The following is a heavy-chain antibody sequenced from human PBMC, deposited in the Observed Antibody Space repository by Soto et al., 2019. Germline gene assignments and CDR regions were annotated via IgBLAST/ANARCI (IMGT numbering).Heavy chain of an antibody. D-gene: IGHD3-9*01. V-gene: IGHV4-39*01. J-gene: IGHJ4*02. CDR3: ASGYYNLPFDY. CDR2: IYYSGST. Sequence: PSETLSLTCTVSGASISSSSYYWGWIRQPPGKGLEKIGSIYYSGSTYYNPSLKSRVTISVDTSKNQFSLKLSSVTAADTAVYYCASGYYNLPFDYWGQGTLVTVSS. CDR1: GASISSSSYY.